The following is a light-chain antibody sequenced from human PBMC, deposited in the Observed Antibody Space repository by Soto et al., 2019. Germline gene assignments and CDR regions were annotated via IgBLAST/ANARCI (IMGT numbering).Light chain of an antibody. CDR1: SSDVGVYNY. Sequence: QSALTQPASVSGSPGQSFTISCTVTSSDVGVYNYVSWYKQYPGKAPKLMIYEVSIRPSGISNRYSCSKAGNTAFRTISGLQAEDESDYYCSAYTSSSSFVFGGGNNLTVL. CDR3: SAYTSSSSFV. V-gene: IGLV2-14*01. CDR2: EVS. J-gene: IGLJ2*01.